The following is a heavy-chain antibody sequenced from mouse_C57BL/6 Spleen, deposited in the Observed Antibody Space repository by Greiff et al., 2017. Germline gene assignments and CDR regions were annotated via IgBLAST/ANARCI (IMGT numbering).Heavy chain of an antibody. CDR1: GYTFTSYW. V-gene: IGHV1-69*01. J-gene: IGHJ4*01. Sequence: QVHVKQSGAELVMPGASVKLSCKASGYTFTSYWMHWVKQRPGQGLEWIGEIDPSDSYTNYNQKFKGKSTLTVDKASNTAYMQLSSLTSEDSAVYYCARSHYGSSPYYAMDYWGQGTSVTVSS. D-gene: IGHD1-1*01. CDR2: IDPSDSYT. CDR3: ARSHYGSSPYYAMDY.